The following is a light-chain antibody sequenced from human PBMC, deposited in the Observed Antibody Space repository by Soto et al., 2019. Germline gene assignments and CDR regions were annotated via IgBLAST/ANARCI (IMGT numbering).Light chain of an antibody. V-gene: IGLV1-44*01. J-gene: IGLJ3*02. CDR3: AAWDASLNGVV. CDR2: NNN. CDR1: SSNIGSTT. Sequence: QSVLTQPPSASGTPGQRVTIACSGSSSNIGSTTVKWYQQLPGTAPKLLIYNNNQRPSGVPDRFSGSKSGTSASLAISGLQSEDEADSYCAAWDASLNGVVFGGGTKLTV.